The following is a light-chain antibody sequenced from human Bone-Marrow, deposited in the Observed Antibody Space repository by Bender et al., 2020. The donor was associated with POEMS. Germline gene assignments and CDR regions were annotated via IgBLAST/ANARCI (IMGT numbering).Light chain of an antibody. Sequence: QSALTQPASVSGSPGQSITISCTGTSGNVGYYNLVSWYQQPPGKAPKLMIYEVNKRPAGVPKRFSGSKSGTTASLTISGLQVDDEAHYYCCSYGGSKNLIFGAGTRLSVL. CDR1: SGNVGYYNL. CDR2: EVN. V-gene: IGLV2-23*02. J-gene: IGLJ2*01. CDR3: CSYGGSKNLI.